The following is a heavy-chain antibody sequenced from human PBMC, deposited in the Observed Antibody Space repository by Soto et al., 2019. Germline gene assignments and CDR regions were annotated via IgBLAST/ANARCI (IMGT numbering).Heavy chain of an antibody. CDR3: TRSVALGGGFVY. J-gene: IGHJ4*02. Sequence: QVHLVQSGAELKKPAASVKISCKASGYTFSHYYMHWVRQAPGQGLEWMGWVNPNSGDTNYAPKFQGWVTSTRDMSITTGYMELSRLTSDDTAVYYCTRSVALGGGFVYWGQGSLVTVSS. CDR2: VNPNSGDT. CDR1: GYTFSHYY. D-gene: IGHD2-21*01. V-gene: IGHV1-2*04.